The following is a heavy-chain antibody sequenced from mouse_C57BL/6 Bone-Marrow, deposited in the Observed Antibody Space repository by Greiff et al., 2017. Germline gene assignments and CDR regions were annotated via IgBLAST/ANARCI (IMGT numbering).Heavy chain of an antibody. CDR2: INPNYGTT. J-gene: IGHJ4*01. Sequence: LVESGPELVKPGASVKISCKASGYSFTDYNMNWVKQSNGKSLEWIGVINPNYGTTSYNQKFKGKATLTVDQSSSTAYMQLNSLTSEDSAVYYCARTWRGIKTIYAMDYWGQGTSVTVSS. D-gene: IGHD1-1*01. V-gene: IGHV1-39*01. CDR1: GYSFTDYN. CDR3: ARTWRGIKTIYAMDY.